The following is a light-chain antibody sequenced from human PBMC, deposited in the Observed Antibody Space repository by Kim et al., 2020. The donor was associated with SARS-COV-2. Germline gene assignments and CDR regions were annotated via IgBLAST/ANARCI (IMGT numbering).Light chain of an antibody. Sequence: LSPGERATLSCRASQSVSVNYLAWYQQTPGQAPRLLIYGASNRATGIPDRFSGSGSGRDFTLIISRLEPEDFAVYYCQQYGSSPYTFGQGTKLEIK. CDR2: GAS. CDR1: QSVSVNY. J-gene: IGKJ2*01. V-gene: IGKV3-20*01. CDR3: QQYGSSPYT.